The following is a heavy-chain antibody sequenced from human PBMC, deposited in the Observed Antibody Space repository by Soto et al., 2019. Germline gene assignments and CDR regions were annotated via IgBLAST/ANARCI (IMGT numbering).Heavy chain of an antibody. V-gene: IGHV4-34*01. D-gene: IGHD3-16*01. Sequence: SETLSLSCAVYGGSFSGYYWSWIRQPPGKGLEWIGEINHSGSTNYNPSLKSRVTISVDTSKNQFSLKLSSVTAADTAVYYCARVVSFRIMITFGGVIDYWGQGTLVTVS. CDR3: ARVVSFRIMITFGGVIDY. J-gene: IGHJ4*02. CDR1: GGSFSGYY. CDR2: INHSGST.